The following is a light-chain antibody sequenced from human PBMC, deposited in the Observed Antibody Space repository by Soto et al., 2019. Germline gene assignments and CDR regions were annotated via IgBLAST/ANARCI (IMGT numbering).Light chain of an antibody. J-gene: IGLJ3*02. V-gene: IGLV1-47*01. CDR3: AAWDDSLSGVV. CDR1: SSNIGRNY. Sequence: QSALTQPPSASGTPGQRVTVSCSGSSSNIGRNYVYWYQQFPGMAPKLLIFRNNQRPSGVPDRFSGSKSGTSASLAISGLRSEDEADYHCAAWDDSLSGVVFGGGTKVTVL. CDR2: RNN.